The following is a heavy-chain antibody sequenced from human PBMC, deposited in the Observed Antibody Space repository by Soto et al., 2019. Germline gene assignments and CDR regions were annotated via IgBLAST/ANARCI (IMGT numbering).Heavy chain of an antibody. CDR2: MNPNSGHT. CDR1: GYTFTSHD. Sequence: AASVKVSCKASGYTFTSHDINWMRQTTGQGLEWMGWMNPNSGHTNYAQKFQGRVTMTRDTSISTAYMELTNLRSEDTAIYYCASDMSTNWGQGTLVTVS. D-gene: IGHD2-2*01. J-gene: IGHJ4*02. CDR3: ASDMSTN. V-gene: IGHV1-8*01.